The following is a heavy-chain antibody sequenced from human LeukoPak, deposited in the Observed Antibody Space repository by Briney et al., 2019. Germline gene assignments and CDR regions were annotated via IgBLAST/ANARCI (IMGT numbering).Heavy chain of an antibody. Sequence: SETLSLTCTVSGDSISSGDYYWSWIRQPAGKGLEWIGCIYNSGTIKYNPSLRSRAAISIDTSKDQFSLQLSSVTAADTAVYYCARGWYSSGWYTLDSWGQGALVTVSS. CDR1: GDSISSGDYY. V-gene: IGHV4-61*10. D-gene: IGHD6-19*01. CDR3: ARGWYSSGWYTLDS. CDR2: IYNSGTI. J-gene: IGHJ4*02.